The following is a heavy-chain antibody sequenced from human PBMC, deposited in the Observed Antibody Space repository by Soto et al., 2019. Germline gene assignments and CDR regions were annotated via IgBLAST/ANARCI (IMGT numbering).Heavy chain of an antibody. Sequence: QVQLVQSGAEVKKPGSSVKVSCKASGGTFSSYTISWVRQAPGQGLEWMGRIIPILGIANYAQKFQGRVTITAEKSTSSAYLELSSLRAEDTAVDYCATDSRGGWFDPWGQGTLVTVSS. CDR3: ATDSRGGWFDP. V-gene: IGHV1-69*02. CDR2: IIPILGIA. J-gene: IGHJ5*02. CDR1: GGTFSSYT. D-gene: IGHD2-15*01.